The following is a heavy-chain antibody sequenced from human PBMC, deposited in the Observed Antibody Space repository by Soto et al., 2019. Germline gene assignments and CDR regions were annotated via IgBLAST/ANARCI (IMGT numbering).Heavy chain of an antibody. CDR1: GGSFSGYY. V-gene: IGHV4-34*01. CDR2: INHSGST. D-gene: IGHD3-22*01. CDR3: ARVSISVRVVVTPKGYGDY. J-gene: IGHJ4*02. Sequence: QVQLQQWGAGLLKPSETLSLTCAVYGGSFSGYYWSWIRQPPGKGLEWIGEINHSGSTTYNPSLKRRVNLSVDTSKNQCSLKLSSVTAADTAVYYCARVSISVRVVVTPKGYGDYWGQGTLVTVSS.